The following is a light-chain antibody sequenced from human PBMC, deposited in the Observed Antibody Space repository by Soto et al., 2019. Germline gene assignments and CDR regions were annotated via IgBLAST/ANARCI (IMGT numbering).Light chain of an antibody. CDR1: SSNIGSNY. CDR2: RNN. J-gene: IGLJ3*02. V-gene: IGLV1-47*01. CDR3: AAWDDSLSGPWV. Sequence: QSVLTQPPSASGTPGQRVTISCSGSSSNIGSNYVYWYQQLPGTAPKLLIYRNNQRPSGVPDRFSGSKSGTSASLAISGLRSEDEADYYCAAWDDSLSGPWVFGGGTKLPS.